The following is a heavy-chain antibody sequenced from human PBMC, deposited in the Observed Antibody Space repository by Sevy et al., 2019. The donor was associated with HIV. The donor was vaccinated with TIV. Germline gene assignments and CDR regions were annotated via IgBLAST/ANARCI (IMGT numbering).Heavy chain of an antibody. CDR1: GGSFSGYY. CDR2: INHSGST. D-gene: IGHD3-10*01. CDR3: ALKRSYGSGIIKNWFDP. Sequence: SETLSLTCAVYGGSFSGYYWSWIRHPPGKGLEWIGEINHSGSTNYNPSLKSRVTISVDTSKNQFSLKLSSVTAADTAVYYCALKRSYGSGIIKNWFDPWGQGTLVTVSS. V-gene: IGHV4-34*01. J-gene: IGHJ5*02.